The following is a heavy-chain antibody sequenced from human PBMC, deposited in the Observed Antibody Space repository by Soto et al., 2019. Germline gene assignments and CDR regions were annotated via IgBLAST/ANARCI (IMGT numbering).Heavy chain of an antibody. Sequence: EVKLLDSGGGLVQTGGSLRLSCAASGFTFSSYAMGWVRQAPGKGLDWVSVISGSGGITYSADSVKGRFTIYRDNSKNILYLQMNSLRAEDTAVYYCAKGIPDTGGYYYYSMDVWGQGTAVTVSS. CDR3: AKGIPDTGGYYYYSMDV. D-gene: IGHD5-18*01. V-gene: IGHV3-23*01. CDR1: GFTFSSYA. CDR2: ISGSGGIT. J-gene: IGHJ6*02.